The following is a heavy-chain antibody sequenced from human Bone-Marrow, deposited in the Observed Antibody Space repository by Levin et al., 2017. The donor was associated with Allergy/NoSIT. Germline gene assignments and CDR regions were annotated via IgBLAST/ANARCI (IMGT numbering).Heavy chain of an antibody. CDR1: GFTVSSNY. Sequence: GGSLRLSCAASGFTVSSNYMSWVRQAPGKGLEWVSLIYSGDTTAYADSVKGRFTISRDNSKNTLYLQMNSLRAEDTAVYYCTFIGSKYWGQGTLVTVSS. CDR3: TFIGSKY. V-gene: IGHV3-66*01. CDR2: IYSGDTT. J-gene: IGHJ1*01.